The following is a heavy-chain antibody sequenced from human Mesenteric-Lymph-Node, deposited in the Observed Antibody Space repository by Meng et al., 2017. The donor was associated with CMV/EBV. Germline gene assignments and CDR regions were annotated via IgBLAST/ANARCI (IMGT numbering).Heavy chain of an antibody. CDR3: VRVSRGYSAYDLDY. D-gene: IGHD5-12*01. Sequence: VYEGAFSGYCWSWLRQPPGKGLEWIGEINHSGSTNYNPSLKSRVTMSVDTSKNQLSLKLSSVTAADAAVYYCVRVSRGYSAYDLDYWGQGTLVTVSS. CDR2: INHSGST. J-gene: IGHJ4*02. CDR1: EGAFSGYC. V-gene: IGHV4-34*01.